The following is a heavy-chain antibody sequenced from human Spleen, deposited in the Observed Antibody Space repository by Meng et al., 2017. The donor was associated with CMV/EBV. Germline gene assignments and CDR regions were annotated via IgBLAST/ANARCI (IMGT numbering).Heavy chain of an antibody. J-gene: IGHJ4*02. CDR1: GYTFTSYA. CDR3: ARSVGYGDYGYFDY. V-gene: IGHV1-3*01. D-gene: IGHD4-17*01. CDR2: INAGNGNT. Sequence: ASGYTFTSYAMHWVRQAPGQRLEWMGWINAGNGNTKYSQKFQGRVTITRDTSASTAYMELSSLRSEDTAVYYCARSVGYGDYGYFDYWGQGTLVTVSS.